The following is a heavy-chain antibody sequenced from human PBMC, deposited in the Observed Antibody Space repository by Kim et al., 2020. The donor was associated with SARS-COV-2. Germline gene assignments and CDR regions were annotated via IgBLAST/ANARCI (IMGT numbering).Heavy chain of an antibody. CDR3: ARVPSSDGDLLPHFDY. D-gene: IGHD4-17*01. J-gene: IGHJ4*02. CDR1: GGSISSSSYY. CDR2: IYYSGST. Sequence: SETLSLTCTVSGGSISSSSYYWGWIRQPPGKGLEWIGSIYYSGSTYYNPSLKSRVTISVDTSKNPFSLKLSSVTAADTAVCYCARVPSSDGDLLPHFDYWGQGTLVTVSS. V-gene: IGHV4-39*07.